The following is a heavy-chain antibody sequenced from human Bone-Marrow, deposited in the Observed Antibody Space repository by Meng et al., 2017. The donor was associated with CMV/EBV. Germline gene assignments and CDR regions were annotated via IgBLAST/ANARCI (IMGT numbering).Heavy chain of an antibody. CDR2: MNPNCGNT. J-gene: IGHJ4*02. CDR1: GYTFTSYD. V-gene: IGHV1-8*02. Sequence: ASVKVSCKASGYTFTSYDINWVRQATGQGLEWMGWMNPNCGNTGYAQKFQGRVTMTRDTSISTAYMELSRLRSDDTAVYYCARDRRSLQSAATIVYWGQGTLVTVSS. D-gene: IGHD5-12*01. CDR3: ARDRRSLQSAATIVY.